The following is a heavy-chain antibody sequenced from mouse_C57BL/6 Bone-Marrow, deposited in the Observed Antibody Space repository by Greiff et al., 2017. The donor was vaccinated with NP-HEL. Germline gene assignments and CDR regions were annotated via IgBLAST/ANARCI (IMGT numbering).Heavy chain of an antibody. Sequence: VQLQESGAELARPGASVKLSCKASGYTFTSYGIRWVKQSPGQGLEWIGEIYPSSGNTYYNENFKGKATLTADTSSRTAYMVLRSLTSEDSAVYCCARGRLCDYYGSSYAGLAYWGQGTLVTVSA. CDR3: ARGRLCDYYGSSYAGLAY. CDR1: GYTFTSYG. J-gene: IGHJ3*01. CDR2: IYPSSGNT. D-gene: IGHD1-1*01. V-gene: IGHV1-81*01.